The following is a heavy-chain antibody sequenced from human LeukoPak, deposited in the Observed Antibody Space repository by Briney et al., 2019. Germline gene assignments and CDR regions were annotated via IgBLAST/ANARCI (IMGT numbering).Heavy chain of an antibody. CDR2: ISENGGTT. Sequence: GGSLRLSCAASGFTFSTYVMSWVRQAPGKGLEWVSGISENGGTTYYADSVRGRFIIFRENSKNTLYLQMNSLRAEDTAVYYCAKDYAMIEVVTLFGNWGQGTLVTVSS. J-gene: IGHJ4*02. CDR1: GFTFSTYV. CDR3: AKDYAMIEVVTLFGN. V-gene: IGHV3-23*01. D-gene: IGHD3-22*01.